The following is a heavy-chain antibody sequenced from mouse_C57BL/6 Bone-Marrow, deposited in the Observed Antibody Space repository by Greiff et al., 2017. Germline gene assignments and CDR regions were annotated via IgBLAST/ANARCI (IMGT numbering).Heavy chain of an antibody. J-gene: IGHJ1*03. CDR2: INPNNGGT. V-gene: IGHV1-22*01. Sequence: EVKLEESGPELVKPGASVKMSCKASGYTFSDYNMHWVKQSHGKSLEWIGYINPNNGGTSYNQKFKGKATLTVNKSSSTAYMELRSLTSEDSAVYYCARNYGSSYWYFDVWGTGTTVTVSS. CDR1: GYTFSDYN. D-gene: IGHD1-1*01. CDR3: ARNYGSSYWYFDV.